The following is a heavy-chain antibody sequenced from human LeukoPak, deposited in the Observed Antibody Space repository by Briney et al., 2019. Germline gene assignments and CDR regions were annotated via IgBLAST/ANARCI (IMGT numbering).Heavy chain of an antibody. CDR3: ARVVAVAGTPYFDY. Sequence: SETLSLTCAVSGYSISSGYYWGWIRQPPGKGLEWIGSIYHSGSTYYNPSLKSRVTTSVDTSKNQFSLKLSSVTAADTAVYYCARVVAVAGTPYFDYWGQGTLVTVSS. J-gene: IGHJ4*02. CDR1: GYSISSGYY. V-gene: IGHV4-38-2*01. CDR2: IYHSGST. D-gene: IGHD6-19*01.